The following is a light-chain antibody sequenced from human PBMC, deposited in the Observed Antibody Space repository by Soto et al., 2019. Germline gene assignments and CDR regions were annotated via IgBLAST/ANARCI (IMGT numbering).Light chain of an antibody. CDR3: IAYTARRTLV. Sequence: QSVLTQPASVSGSAGQSITISCSGTMRDVGAYNLVSWYQQHPGTAPKLIIYEVRNRPSGISSRFSGSRSGNTASLTISGLPSEDEGDYYRIAYTARRTLVFGRGT. CDR1: MRDVGAYNL. CDR2: EVR. J-gene: IGLJ3*02. V-gene: IGLV2-14*01.